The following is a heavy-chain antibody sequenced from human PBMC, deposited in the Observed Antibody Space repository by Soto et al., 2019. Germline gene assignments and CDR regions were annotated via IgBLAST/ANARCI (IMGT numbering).Heavy chain of an antibody. Sequence: XSGKVSFKASGYSFTGYYMHWVRQAPGQGLEWMGWINPNSGGTNYAQKFQGWVTMTRDTSISTAYMELSRLRSDDTAVYYCARAGYYYGSGSSVHYYYYGMDVWGQGTAVTVS. D-gene: IGHD3-10*01. J-gene: IGHJ6*02. CDR1: GYSFTGYY. V-gene: IGHV1-2*04. CDR3: ARAGYYYGSGSSVHYYYYGMDV. CDR2: INPNSGGT.